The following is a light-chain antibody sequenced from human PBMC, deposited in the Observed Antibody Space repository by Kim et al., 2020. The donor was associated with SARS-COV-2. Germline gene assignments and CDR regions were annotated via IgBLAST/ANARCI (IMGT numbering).Light chain of an antibody. J-gene: IGKJ1*01. Sequence: DIQMTQSPSTLSASVGDRVTITCRASQSISSWLAWYQQKPGKAPKVLIYKASSLESGVPSRFSVSGSGTEFTLTISSLQPDDFATYYCQEYISWTFGQGTKVDIK. V-gene: IGKV1-5*03. CDR3: QEYISWT. CDR1: QSISSW. CDR2: KAS.